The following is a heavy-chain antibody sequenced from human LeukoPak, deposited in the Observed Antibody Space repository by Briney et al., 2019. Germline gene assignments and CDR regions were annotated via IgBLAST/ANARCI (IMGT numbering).Heavy chain of an antibody. V-gene: IGHV3-21*01. Sequence: GGSLRLSCAASGFTFSSYSMNWVRQAPGKGLEWVSSISSSSSYIYYADSVKGRFTISRDNAKNSLYLQMNSLRAEDTAVYYCARELVVPAARENWFDPWGQGTLVTVSS. J-gene: IGHJ5*02. CDR2: ISSSSSYI. D-gene: IGHD2-2*01. CDR1: GFTFSSYS. CDR3: ARELVVPAARENWFDP.